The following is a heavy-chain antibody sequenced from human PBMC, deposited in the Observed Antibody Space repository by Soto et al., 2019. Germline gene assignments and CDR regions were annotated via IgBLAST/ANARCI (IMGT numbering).Heavy chain of an antibody. CDR3: ARHLVMGAWDWTTSMDV. J-gene: IGHJ6*02. CDR2: IYYSGST. D-gene: IGHD4-17*01. CDR1: GGSISSSSYY. V-gene: IGHV4-39*01. Sequence: SETLSLTCTVSGGSISSSSYYWGWIRQPPGKGPERIGSIYYSGSTYYSPSRKSRGTISVDTSKNQFSLKLGSVPAAYTAVYYCARHLVMGAWDWTTSMDVWDQGTTVTVSS.